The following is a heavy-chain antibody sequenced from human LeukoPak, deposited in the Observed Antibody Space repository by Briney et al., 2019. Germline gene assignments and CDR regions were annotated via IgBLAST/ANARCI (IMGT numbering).Heavy chain of an antibody. V-gene: IGHV3-23*01. Sequence: GGSLRLSCAASGFTFSSYAMSWVRQAPGKGLEWVSAISGSGGSTYYADSVKGRFTISRDNSKSTLYLQMNSLRAEDTAVYYCATSMVRGVLIIYYYYGMDVWGQGTTVTVSS. CDR2: ISGSGGST. D-gene: IGHD3-10*01. J-gene: IGHJ6*02. CDR1: GFTFSSYA. CDR3: ATSMVRGVLIIYYYYGMDV.